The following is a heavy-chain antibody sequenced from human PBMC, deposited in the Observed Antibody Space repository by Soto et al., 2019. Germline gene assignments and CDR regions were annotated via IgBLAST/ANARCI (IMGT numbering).Heavy chain of an antibody. CDR1: GFTFSSCS. D-gene: IGHD6-19*01. V-gene: IGHV3-21*01. CDR2: ISSTSTYI. Sequence: GGSLRLSCAASGFTFSSCSINWVRQTPGKGLEWVSSISSTSTYIYYADSVKGRFTISRDNSKNSLYLQMNSLRVWDTAVYYCARDGSGWSRDYWGQGTLVTVSS. J-gene: IGHJ4*02. CDR3: ARDGSGWSRDY.